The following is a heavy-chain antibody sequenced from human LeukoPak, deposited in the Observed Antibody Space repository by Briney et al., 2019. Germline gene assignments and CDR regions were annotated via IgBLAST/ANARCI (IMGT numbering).Heavy chain of an antibody. J-gene: IGHJ3*01. D-gene: IGHD3-16*01. Sequence: SETLSLTCTVSGGSISSSSYYWGWIRQPPGKGLEWIGSIYYSGSTYYNPSLKSRVTISVDTSKNQFALKLSSVTAADTAVYYCAHFRGGAFDFWGQGTMVTVSA. V-gene: IGHV4-39*01. CDR2: IYYSGST. CDR3: AHFRGGAFDF. CDR1: GGSISSSSYY.